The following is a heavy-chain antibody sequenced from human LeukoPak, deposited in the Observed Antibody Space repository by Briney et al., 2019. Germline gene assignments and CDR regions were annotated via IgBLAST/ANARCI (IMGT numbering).Heavy chain of an antibody. V-gene: IGHV3-30*19. J-gene: IGHJ4*02. Sequence: PGRSLRLSCAASGFTFSNYGMPWVRQAPGKGLEWVAVISYDGSNKYYADSVKGRFTISRDNSKNTLYLQMNSLRAEDTPVYYCARTSSGWPLDYWGQGTLVTVSS. CDR3: ARTSSGWPLDY. D-gene: IGHD6-19*01. CDR2: ISYDGSNK. CDR1: GFTFSNYG.